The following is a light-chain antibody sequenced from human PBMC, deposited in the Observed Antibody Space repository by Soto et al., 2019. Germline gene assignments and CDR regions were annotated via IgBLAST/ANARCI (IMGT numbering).Light chain of an antibody. CDR1: SSNIGSNT. J-gene: IGLJ1*01. CDR3: AAWDDSLSGYV. Sequence: QSVLAQPPSASGTPGQRVTMSCSGGSSNIGSNTVSWYQHLPGTAPQLLIYSDTQRASGVADRFSGSKSGTSASLAISGLRSEDEADYYCAAWDDSLSGYVFGTGTKVTVL. CDR2: SDT. V-gene: IGLV1-44*01.